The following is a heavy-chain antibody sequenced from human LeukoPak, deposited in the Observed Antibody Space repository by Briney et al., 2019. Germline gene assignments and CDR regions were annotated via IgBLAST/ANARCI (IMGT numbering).Heavy chain of an antibody. Sequence: GGALRLSCAASGFTFSSYRMNWVRQAPGKGLEWVSSISSSSSYIYYADSVKGRFTISRDNAKNSLYLQMNSLRAEDTAVYYCATIKGNSSGYYMADYWGQGTLVTVSS. D-gene: IGHD3-22*01. CDR1: GFTFSSYR. CDR2: ISSSSSYI. J-gene: IGHJ4*02. V-gene: IGHV3-21*01. CDR3: ATIKGNSSGYYMADY.